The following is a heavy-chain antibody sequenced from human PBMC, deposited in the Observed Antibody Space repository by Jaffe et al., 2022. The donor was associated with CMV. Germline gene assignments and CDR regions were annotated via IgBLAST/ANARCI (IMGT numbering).Heavy chain of an antibody. Sequence: QVQLVESGGGVVQPGRSLRLSCAASGFTFSTYGMHWVRQAPGKGLEWVAVISYDGNRKYYEDSLKGRFTISRDNSKNTVYLQMNSLRAEDTAVYYCAKDPRLIGVDTADYFFDFWGQGTLVTVSS. CDR1: GFTFSTYG. J-gene: IGHJ4*02. D-gene: IGHD2-21*01. V-gene: IGHV3-30*18. CDR2: ISYDGNRK. CDR3: AKDPRLIGVDTADYFFDF.